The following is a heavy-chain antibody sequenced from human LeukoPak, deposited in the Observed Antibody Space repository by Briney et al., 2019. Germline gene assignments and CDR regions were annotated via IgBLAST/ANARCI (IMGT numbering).Heavy chain of an antibody. CDR1: GFTFSSYS. Sequence: KSGGSLRLSCAASGFTFSSYSMNWVRQAPGKGLEWVSSISSSSSYIYYADSVKGRFTISRDNAKNSLYLQMNSLRAEDTAVYYCARGSGYDLPPDYWGQGTLVTVSS. CDR3: ARGSGYDLPPDY. V-gene: IGHV3-21*01. CDR2: ISSSSSYI. D-gene: IGHD5-12*01. J-gene: IGHJ4*02.